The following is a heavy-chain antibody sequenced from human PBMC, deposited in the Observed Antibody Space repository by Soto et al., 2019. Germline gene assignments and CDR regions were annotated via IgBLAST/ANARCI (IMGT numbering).Heavy chain of an antibody. Sequence: ASVKVSCKASGYTFTSYAMHWVRQAPGQRLEWMGWINAGNGNTKYSQKFQGRVTITRDTSASTAYMELSSLRSEDTAVYYCATEVDLEYYYDSSGSVFDYWGQGTLVTVSS. J-gene: IGHJ4*02. V-gene: IGHV1-3*01. CDR2: INAGNGNT. D-gene: IGHD3-22*01. CDR3: ATEVDLEYYYDSSGSVFDY. CDR1: GYTFTSYA.